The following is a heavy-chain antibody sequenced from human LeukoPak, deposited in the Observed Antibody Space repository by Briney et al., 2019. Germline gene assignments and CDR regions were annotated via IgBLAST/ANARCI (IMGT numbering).Heavy chain of an antibody. CDR2: IYTSGST. Sequence: SETLSLTCTVSGGSISSGSNYWSWLRQPAGTGLEWIGRIYTSGSTNYNPSLKSRVTISVDTSKNQFSLKLSSVTAADTAVYYCARRRARITMRTNWFDPWGQGTLVTVSS. D-gene: IGHD3-22*01. J-gene: IGHJ5*02. CDR1: GGSISSGSNY. CDR3: ARRRARITMRTNWFDP. V-gene: IGHV4-61*02.